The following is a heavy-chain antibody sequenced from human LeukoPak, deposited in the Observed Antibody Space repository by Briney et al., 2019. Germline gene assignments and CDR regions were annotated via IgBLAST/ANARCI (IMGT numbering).Heavy chain of an antibody. CDR3: AREYGDYGGSWFDP. Sequence: SQTLSLTCAVSGGSISSGGYSWSWIRQPPGKGLEWIGCIYHSGSTYYDPSLRSRVTISVDRSKNQFSLKLSSVTAADTAVYYCAREYGDYGGSWFDPWGQGTLVTVSS. V-gene: IGHV4-30-2*01. D-gene: IGHD4-17*01. CDR1: GGSISSGGYS. J-gene: IGHJ5*02. CDR2: IYHSGST.